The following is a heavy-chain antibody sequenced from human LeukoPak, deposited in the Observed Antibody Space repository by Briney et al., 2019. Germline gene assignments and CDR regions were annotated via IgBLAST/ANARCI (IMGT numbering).Heavy chain of an antibody. J-gene: IGHJ5*02. Sequence: PGGSLRLSCAASEFTFSSYSMNWVRQAPGKGLMYISRNNGDGSTTNYADVVKGRFTMSRDNVKNTLYLQMNSLRVEDTAVYYCARDPRNVGLAPWGQGTLVTVSS. D-gene: IGHD2-15*01. V-gene: IGHV3-74*01. CDR1: EFTFSSYS. CDR3: ARDPRNVGLAP. CDR2: NNGDGSTT.